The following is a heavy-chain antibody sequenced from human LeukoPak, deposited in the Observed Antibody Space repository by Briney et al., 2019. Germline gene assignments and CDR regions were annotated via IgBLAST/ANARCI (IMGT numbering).Heavy chain of an antibody. CDR1: GYTFTGYY. V-gene: IGHV1-2*02. D-gene: IGHD3-10*01. CDR2: INPNSGGT. CDR3: ARDYFSGPIAYYCGSGSFVVGRWFDP. Sequence: ASVKVSCKASGYTFTGYYMHWVRQAPGQGLEWMGWINPNSGGTNYAQKFQGRVTMTRDTSISTAYMELSRLRSDDTAVYYCARDYFSGPIAYYCGSGSFVVGRWFDPWGQGTLVTVSS. J-gene: IGHJ5*02.